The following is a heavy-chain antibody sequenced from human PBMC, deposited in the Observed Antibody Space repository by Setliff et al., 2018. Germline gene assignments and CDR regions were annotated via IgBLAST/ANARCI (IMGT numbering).Heavy chain of an antibody. V-gene: IGHV4-61*09. CDR3: ARHVLGQQLVYNWFDP. Sequence: SETLSLTCTVSGGSISSGSYYWSWIRQPAGKGLEWIGYVYSSGITNYNPSLKSRVTISVDTSKNQFSLKLSSVTAADTAVYYCARHVLGQQLVYNWFDPWGQGTLVTVSS. CDR2: VYSSGIT. J-gene: IGHJ5*02. CDR1: GGSISSGSYY. D-gene: IGHD6-13*01.